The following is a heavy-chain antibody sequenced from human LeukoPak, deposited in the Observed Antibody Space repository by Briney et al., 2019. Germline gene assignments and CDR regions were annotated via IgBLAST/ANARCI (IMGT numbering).Heavy chain of an antibody. CDR1: GFTFDDYA. Sequence: GRSLRLSCAASGFTFDDYAMHWVRHPPGKGLEWVSAISWNSDTIGYADSVKGRFTISRDNAKNSLYLQMNSLRTEDTALYYCAKSPYSSGYYHYWGQGTLVTVSS. J-gene: IGHJ4*02. CDR3: AKSPYSSGYYHY. CDR2: ISWNSDTI. D-gene: IGHD6-19*01. V-gene: IGHV3-9*01.